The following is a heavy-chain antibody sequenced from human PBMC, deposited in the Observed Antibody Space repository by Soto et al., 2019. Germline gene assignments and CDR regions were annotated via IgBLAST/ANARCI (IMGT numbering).Heavy chain of an antibody. CDR1: GYTFTGYY. Sequence: ASVKVSCKASGYTFTGYYMHWVRQAPGQGLEWMGWINPNSGGTNYAQKFQGRVTMTRDTSISTAYMELSRLRSDDTAVYYCARGRLEWLLLSFYYYYYYGMGVWGQGTTVTVSS. CDR3: ARGRLEWLLLSFYYYYYYGMGV. J-gene: IGHJ6*02. V-gene: IGHV1-2*02. CDR2: INPNSGGT. D-gene: IGHD3-3*01.